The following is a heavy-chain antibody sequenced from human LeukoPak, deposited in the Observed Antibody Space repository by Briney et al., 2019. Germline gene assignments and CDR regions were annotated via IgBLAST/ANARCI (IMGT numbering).Heavy chain of an antibody. CDR3: AREGIRSYNFDY. CDR2: IYYSGST. D-gene: IGHD1-26*01. V-gene: IGHV4-61*01. CDR1: GGSVSSGIYY. Sequence: KPSETLSLTCTVSGGSVSSGIYYWSWIRQPPGKGLEWIGYIYYSGSTNYNPSLKSRVTISVDTSKNQFSLNLSSVTAADTAVYYCAREGIRSYNFDYWGQGALVTVSS. J-gene: IGHJ4*02.